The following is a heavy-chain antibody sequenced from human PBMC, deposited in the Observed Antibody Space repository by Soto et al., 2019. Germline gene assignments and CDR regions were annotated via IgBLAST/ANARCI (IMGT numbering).Heavy chain of an antibody. CDR2: ISAYGGNT. CDR3: ARGGPQQLNFYYFDY. Sequence: ASVKVSCKASGYTFTSYGISWVRQAPGQGLEWMGWISAYGGNTNYAQKLQGRVTMTRDTSTSTAYMELSSLRSEDTAVYYCARGGPQQLNFYYFDYWGQGTLVTVSS. V-gene: IGHV1-18*01. J-gene: IGHJ4*02. CDR1: GYTFTSYG. D-gene: IGHD6-13*01.